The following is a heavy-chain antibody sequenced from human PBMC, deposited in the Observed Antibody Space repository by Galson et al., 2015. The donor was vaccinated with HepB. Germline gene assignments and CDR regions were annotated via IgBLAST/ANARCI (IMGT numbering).Heavy chain of an antibody. J-gene: IGHJ5*02. D-gene: IGHD1-26*01. CDR3: ARRSGSGLYCSDP. Sequence: SVKVSCKASGYAFTDYHIHWVRQAPGQGLEWVGWINPNTGGTKYAQKFQGRVTLTTDTSVSTAYMDLRSLRFDDTAVYYCARRSGSGLYCSDPWGQGSLVTVSS. CDR1: GYAFTDYH. V-gene: IGHV1-2*02. CDR2: INPNTGGT.